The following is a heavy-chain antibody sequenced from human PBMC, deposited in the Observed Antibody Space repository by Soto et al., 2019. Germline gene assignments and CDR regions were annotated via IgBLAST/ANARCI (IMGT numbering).Heavy chain of an antibody. CDR2: ISGSGGST. D-gene: IGHD5-12*01. CDR3: AKEYSCYDYYYYYYYMDV. V-gene: IGHV3-23*01. CDR1: GFTVSSNY. J-gene: IGHJ6*03. Sequence: GGSLRLSCAASGFTVSSNYMSWVRQAPGKGLEWVSAISGSGGSTYYADSVKGRFTISRDNSKNTLYLQMNSLRAEDTAVYYCAKEYSCYDYYYYYYYMDVWGKGTTVTVSS.